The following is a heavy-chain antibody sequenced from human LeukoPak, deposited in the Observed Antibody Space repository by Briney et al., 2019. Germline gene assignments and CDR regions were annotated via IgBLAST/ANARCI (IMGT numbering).Heavy chain of an antibody. D-gene: IGHD2-2*01. Sequence: PGGSLRLSCAASGFTYSSYAMSWVRQAPGKGLEWVSAISGSGGSTYYADSVKGRFTISRDNSKNTLYLQMNSLRAEDTAVYYCAKGFGDIVVVPAAFLDYWGQGTLVTVYS. V-gene: IGHV3-23*01. CDR3: AKGFGDIVVVPAAFLDY. J-gene: IGHJ4*02. CDR1: GFTYSSYA. CDR2: ISGSGGST.